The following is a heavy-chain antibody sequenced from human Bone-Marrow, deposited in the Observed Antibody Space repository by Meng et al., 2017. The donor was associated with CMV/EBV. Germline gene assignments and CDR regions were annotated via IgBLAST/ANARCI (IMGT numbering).Heavy chain of an antibody. D-gene: IGHD1-1*01. Sequence: QGQLQQSGPVLVRSSATLSPPCRVSGVSISTHYWSWIRQTPGKGLEWIASIHYTGRADYSPSLKSRVTVSVDTSDSQLSLKLSSVTTADTAMYYCAERGGGYWGQGILVTVSS. J-gene: IGHJ4*02. V-gene: IGHV4-59*11. CDR3: AERGGGY. CDR2: IHYTGRA. CDR1: GVSISTHY.